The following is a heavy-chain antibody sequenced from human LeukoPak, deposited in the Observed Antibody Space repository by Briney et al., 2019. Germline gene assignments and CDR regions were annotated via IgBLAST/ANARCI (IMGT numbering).Heavy chain of an antibody. CDR3: ARENHKMYCGTDRCHRGIEY. Sequence: PGGSLRLSCAASGFTFNFYGMHWVRQPPGKGLEWVAAIWSEGNDTFYADSVQGRFTISRDNSKSTLSLLMDSLRAEDTAVYYCARENHKMYCGTDRCHRGIEYWGPGALVTVSS. V-gene: IGHV3-33*01. CDR1: GFTFNFYG. J-gene: IGHJ4*02. D-gene: IGHD2-21*01. CDR2: IWSEGNDT.